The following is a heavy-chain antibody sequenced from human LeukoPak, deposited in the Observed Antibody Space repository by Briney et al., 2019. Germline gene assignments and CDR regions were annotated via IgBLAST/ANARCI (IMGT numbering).Heavy chain of an antibody. D-gene: IGHD6-13*01. CDR3: ARGLWAAADY. CDR2: INHSGST. V-gene: IGHV4-34*01. J-gene: IGHJ4*02. Sequence: LEWIGEINHSGSTNYNPSLKSRVTISVDTSKNQFSLKLSSVTAADTAVYYCARGLWAAADYWGQGTLVTVSS.